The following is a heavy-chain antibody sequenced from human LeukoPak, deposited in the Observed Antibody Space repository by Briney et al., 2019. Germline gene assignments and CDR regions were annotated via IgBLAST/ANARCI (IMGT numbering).Heavy chain of an antibody. CDR3: AKGLRWFGDFYFNFFDY. D-gene: IGHD3-10*01. Sequence: GGSLRLSCAASGFTFSSYGMHWVRQAPGKGLEWVAFISYDGGKRFFGESVKGRFTIARDNSENTVSLQMNTLKTEDTAVYYCAKGLRWFGDFYFNFFDYWGQGILVTVSS. CDR1: GFTFSSYG. V-gene: IGHV3-30*02. J-gene: IGHJ4*02. CDR2: ISYDGGKR.